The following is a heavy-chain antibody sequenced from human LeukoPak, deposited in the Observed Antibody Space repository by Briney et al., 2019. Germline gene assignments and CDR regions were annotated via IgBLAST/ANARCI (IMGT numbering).Heavy chain of an antibody. CDR1: GGSISSGSYY. Sequence: SETLSLTCTVSGGSISSGSYYWSWIRQPAGKGLEWIGRIYTSGSTNYNPSLKSRVTISVDTSKNQFSLKLSSVTAADTAVYYCARENWNYVPDYWGQGTLVTVSS. CDR2: IYTSGST. J-gene: IGHJ4*02. CDR3: ARENWNYVPDY. D-gene: IGHD1-7*01. V-gene: IGHV4-61*02.